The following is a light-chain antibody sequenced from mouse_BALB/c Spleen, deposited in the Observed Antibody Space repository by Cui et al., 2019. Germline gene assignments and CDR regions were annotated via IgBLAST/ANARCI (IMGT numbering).Light chain of an antibody. CDR1: SSVSSSY. CDR3: HQWSSYPPT. J-gene: IGKJ2*01. V-gene: IGKV4-79*01. CDR2: STS. Sequence: QIVLTQSPAIMSASPGEKVTLTCSASSSVSSSYLYWYQQKPGSSPKLWIYSTSNLAFGVPARFSGRGFGNSYSLTIRSMEAEDAASYFCHQWSSYPPTFGGGTKLEIK.